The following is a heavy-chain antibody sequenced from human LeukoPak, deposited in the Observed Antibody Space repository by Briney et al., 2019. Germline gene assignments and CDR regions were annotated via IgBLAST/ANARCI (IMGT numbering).Heavy chain of an antibody. J-gene: IGHJ6*03. V-gene: IGHV3-21*01. CDR1: GFTFDDYT. CDR2: ISSSSSYI. CDR3: ARGTGVDYYYYMDV. Sequence: GGSLRLSCAASGFTFDDYTMHWVRQAPGKGLEWVSSISSSSSYIYYADSVKGRFTISRDNAKNSLYLQMNSLRAEGTAVYYCARGTGVDYYYYMDVWGKGTTVTVSS. D-gene: IGHD1-1*01.